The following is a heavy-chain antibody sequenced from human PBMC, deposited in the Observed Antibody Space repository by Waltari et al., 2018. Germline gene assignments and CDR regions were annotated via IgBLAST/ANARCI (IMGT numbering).Heavy chain of an antibody. D-gene: IGHD6-19*01. CDR1: GGSFGGHY. V-gene: IGHV4-34*01. CDR2: INHRGSA. CDR3: SRHVVYSSGWPGEFYYGMDV. J-gene: IGHJ6*02. Sequence: QVQLQQWGAGLLKPSETLSLTCAVSGGSFGGHYWTWIRQAPGKGLGWLGEINHRGSARYSPSLRSRVTISVDTSKRQFSLRLTSLTAADTALYYCSRHVVYSSGWPGEFYYGMDVWGQGTAVTVSS.